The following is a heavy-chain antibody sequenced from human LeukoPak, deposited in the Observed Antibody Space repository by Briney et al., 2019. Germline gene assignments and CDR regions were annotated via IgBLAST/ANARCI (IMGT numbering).Heavy chain of an antibody. J-gene: IGHJ1*01. CDR2: IYHSGST. CDR3: ARGGAARLHFQN. D-gene: IGHD6-6*01. V-gene: IGHV4-59*01. CDR1: GGSISTYY. Sequence: SETLSLTCIVSGGSISTYYWNWIRQPPGKGLEWIGYIYHSGSTNYNPSLQSRVTISVDTSKNQFSLNLNSVTAADAAVYYCARGGAARLHFQNWGQGTLVTVSS.